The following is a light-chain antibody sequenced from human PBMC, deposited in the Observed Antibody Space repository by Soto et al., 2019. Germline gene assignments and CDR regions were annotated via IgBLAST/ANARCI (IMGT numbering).Light chain of an antibody. CDR1: SSDIGGYDF. CDR3: CSYAGSYTFVV. J-gene: IGLJ2*01. V-gene: IGLV2-14*01. Sequence: QSVLTQPASVSGSPGQSITISCTGTSSDIGGYDFVSWYQQHPAKAPRLIISEVTNRPSGVSNRFSGSKSGNTASLTISGLQAEDEADYYCCSYAGSYTFVVFGGGTKLTVL. CDR2: EVT.